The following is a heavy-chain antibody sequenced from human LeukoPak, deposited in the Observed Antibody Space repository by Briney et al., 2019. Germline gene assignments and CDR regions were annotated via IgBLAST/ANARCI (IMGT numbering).Heavy chain of an antibody. Sequence: GGSLRLSCAASGFTFSSYAMHWVRQAPGKGLEWVAVISYDGSNKYYADSVKGRFTISRDSSKNTLYLQMNSLRAEDTAVYYCARGDYYGSGSYQYYFDYWGQGTLVTVSS. V-gene: IGHV3-30-3*01. CDR2: ISYDGSNK. CDR3: ARGDYYGSGSYQYYFDY. J-gene: IGHJ4*02. CDR1: GFTFSSYA. D-gene: IGHD3-10*01.